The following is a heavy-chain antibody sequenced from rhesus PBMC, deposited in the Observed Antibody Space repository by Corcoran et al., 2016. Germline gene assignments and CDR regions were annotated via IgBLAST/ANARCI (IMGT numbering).Heavy chain of an antibody. V-gene: IGHV4-80*01. Sequence: QVQLQESGPGLVKPSETLSLTCAVSGASISSYWWNWIRQPPGKGLEWMGEINGNSRTTHSHPPPKRRVTISKDASKNQFSLKLSSVTAADTAVYYCARGGEDDYGYYYTGDFDYWGQGVLVTVSS. CDR3: ARGGEDDYGYYYTGDFDY. J-gene: IGHJ4*01. D-gene: IGHD3-9*01. CDR2: INGNSRTT. CDR1: GASISSYW.